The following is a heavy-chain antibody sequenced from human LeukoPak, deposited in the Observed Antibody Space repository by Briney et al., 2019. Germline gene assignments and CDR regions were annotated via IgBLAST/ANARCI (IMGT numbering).Heavy chain of an antibody. Sequence: GGSLRLSCAGSGFTFSTYWMTWVRQAPGKGLEWVANINQDGGEKYYVDSVKGRFTISRDNAKNSLYLQMNSLRAEDTAVYYCAKDRRGSYYSVFDYWGQGTLVTVSS. V-gene: IGHV3-7*03. CDR2: INQDGGEK. D-gene: IGHD1-26*01. J-gene: IGHJ4*02. CDR3: AKDRRGSYYSVFDY. CDR1: GFTFSTYW.